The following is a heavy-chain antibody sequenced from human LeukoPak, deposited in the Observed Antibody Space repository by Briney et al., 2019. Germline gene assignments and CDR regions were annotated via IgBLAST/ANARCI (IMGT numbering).Heavy chain of an antibody. CDR2: ISSSGSTI. CDR1: GFTFSDYY. CDR3: ARTEYSSGYHHDY. Sequence: GGSLTLSCAASGFTFSDYYMSWIRPAPGGGLEWVLYISSSGSTIYYADSVKGRLTISRDNTKNSLYLKMNSLRDEETAVYYCARTEYSSGYHHDYWGQGTLVTVSS. V-gene: IGHV3-11*04. D-gene: IGHD5-18*01. J-gene: IGHJ4*02.